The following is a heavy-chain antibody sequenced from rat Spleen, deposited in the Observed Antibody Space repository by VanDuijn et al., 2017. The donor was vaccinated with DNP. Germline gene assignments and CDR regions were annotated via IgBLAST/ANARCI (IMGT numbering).Heavy chain of an antibody. V-gene: IGHV5-31*01. Sequence: EVQLVESGGDLVQPGRSLKLSCVASGFTFNNYWMTWIRQVPGKGLEWVASITSSGGSTYYRDSVKGQFTISRDNAKSTLYLQMDSLRSEDTATYYCANLLGADFDYWGQGVMVTVSS. CDR3: ANLLGADFDY. J-gene: IGHJ2*01. D-gene: IGHD5-1*01. CDR1: GFTFNNYW. CDR2: ITSSGGST.